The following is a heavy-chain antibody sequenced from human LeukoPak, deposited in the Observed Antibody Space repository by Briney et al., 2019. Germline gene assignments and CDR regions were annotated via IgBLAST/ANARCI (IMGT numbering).Heavy chain of an antibody. V-gene: IGHV3-7*01. J-gene: IGHJ4*02. CDR1: GFTFSSYW. CDR2: IKQDGSEK. Sequence: GGSLRLSCAASGFTFSSYWMSWVRQAPGKGLEWVANIKQDGSEKYYVDSVKGRFTISRDNAKNSLYLQMNSLRAEDTAVYYCARDVKPDRGYFDYWGQGTLVTVSS. CDR3: ARDVKPDRGYFDY. D-gene: IGHD3-10*01.